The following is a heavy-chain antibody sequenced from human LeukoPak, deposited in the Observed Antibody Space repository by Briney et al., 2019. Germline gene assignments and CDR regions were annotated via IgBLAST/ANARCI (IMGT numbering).Heavy chain of an antibody. D-gene: IGHD4-17*01. CDR2: INAGTGDT. CDR3: AYGDYVSYYFDY. Sequence: ASVKVSCKASGYAFSTYCMHWVRQAPGQRLEWMGWINAGTGDTKYSQKFQGRVTITSDTSASTAYMELSSLRSEDTAVYYCAYGDYVSYYFDYWGQGTLVTVSS. J-gene: IGHJ4*02. CDR1: GYAFSTYC. V-gene: IGHV1-3*01.